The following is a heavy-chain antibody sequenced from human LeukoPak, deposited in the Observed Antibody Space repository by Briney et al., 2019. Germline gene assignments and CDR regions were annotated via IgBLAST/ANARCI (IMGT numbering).Heavy chain of an antibody. J-gene: IGHJ4*02. CDR3: ASATPEHCSSTSCYLDY. Sequence: SVKVSCKASGGTLSSYAISWVRQAPGQGLEWMGGIIPIFGTANYAQKFQGRVTITADESTSTAYMELSSLRSEDTAVYYCASATPEHCSSTSCYLDYWGQGTLVTVSS. CDR1: GGTLSSYA. V-gene: IGHV1-69*13. D-gene: IGHD2-2*01. CDR2: IIPIFGTA.